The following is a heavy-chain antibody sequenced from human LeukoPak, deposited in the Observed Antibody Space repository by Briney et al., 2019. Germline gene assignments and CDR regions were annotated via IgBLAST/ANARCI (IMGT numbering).Heavy chain of an antibody. CDR1: GFTFSSYG. Sequence: GGTLRLSCAASGFTFSSYGMSWVRQAPGKGLEWVSAISGSGGSTYYADSVKGRFTISRDNSKNTLYLQMNSLRAEDTAVYYCAKVRGDGPHVSLWFGDENWFDPWGQGTLVTVSS. J-gene: IGHJ5*02. CDR2: ISGSGGST. D-gene: IGHD3-10*01. CDR3: AKVRGDGPHVSLWFGDENWFDP. V-gene: IGHV3-23*01.